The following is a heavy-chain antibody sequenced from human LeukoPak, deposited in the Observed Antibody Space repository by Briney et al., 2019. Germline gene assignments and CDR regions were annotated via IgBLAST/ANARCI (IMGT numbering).Heavy chain of an antibody. CDR2: ISSSSSTI. CDR3: AKDDSKIQPFDY. CDR1: GFTFSSYS. V-gene: IGHV3-48*01. J-gene: IGHJ4*02. D-gene: IGHD5-18*01. Sequence: GGSLRLSCAASGFTFSSYSMNWVRQAPGKGLEWVSYISSSSSTIYYADSVKGRFTISRDNSKNTLFLQMNSLRVEDTAVYCCAKDDSKIQPFDYWGQGTLVTVSS.